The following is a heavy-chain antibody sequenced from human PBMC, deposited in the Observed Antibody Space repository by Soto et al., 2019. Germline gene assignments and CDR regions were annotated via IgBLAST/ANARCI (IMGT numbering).Heavy chain of an antibody. CDR3: ARRRGYSSGPTSSNWFDP. CDR2: INHSGST. CDR1: GGSFSGYY. Sequence: PSETLSLTCAVYGGSFSGYYWSWIRQPPGKGLEWIGEINHSGSTNYNPSLKSRVTISVDTSKNQFSLKLSSVTAADTAVYYCARRRGYSSGPTSSNWFDPWGQGTLVTVSS. V-gene: IGHV4-34*01. D-gene: IGHD6-19*01. J-gene: IGHJ5*02.